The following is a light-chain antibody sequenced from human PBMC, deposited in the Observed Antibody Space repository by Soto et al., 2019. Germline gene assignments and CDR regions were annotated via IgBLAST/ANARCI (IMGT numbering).Light chain of an antibody. CDR1: SSDVGGYNY. J-gene: IGLJ1*01. Sequence: QSALTQPPSASGSPGQSVTIPCTGTSSDVGGYNYVSWYQQHPGKAPKLMIYEVSKRPSGVPDRFSGSKSGNTASLTVSGLQAEDEADYYCSSYAGSNNLRVFGTGTKLTVL. V-gene: IGLV2-8*01. CDR3: SSYAGSNNLRV. CDR2: EVS.